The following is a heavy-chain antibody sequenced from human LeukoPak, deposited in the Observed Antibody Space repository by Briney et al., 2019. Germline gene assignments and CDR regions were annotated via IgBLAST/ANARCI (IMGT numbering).Heavy chain of an antibody. CDR3: ARDSRSAAFDI. J-gene: IGHJ3*02. CDR2: INPSGGST. Sequence: ASVKVSCKASGYTFTSYYMNWVRQAPGQGLEWMGIINPSGGSTSYAQKFQGRVTMTRDMSTSTVYMELSSLRSEDTAVYYCARDSRSAAFDIWGQGTMVTVSS. V-gene: IGHV1-46*01. CDR1: GYTFTSYY.